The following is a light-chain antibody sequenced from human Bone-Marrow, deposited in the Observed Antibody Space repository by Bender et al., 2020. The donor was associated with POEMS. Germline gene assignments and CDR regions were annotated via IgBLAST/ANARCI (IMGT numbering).Light chain of an antibody. CDR3: SSFAGSSPI. V-gene: IGLV2-8*01. CDR2: DVA. Sequence: QSALTQPPSASGSPGQSVTISCTGSSSDVGSHNPVSWYQQYPGKAPKVIIHDVADRPSGISNRFSGSNFGNTASLTISGLQAEDEADYYCSSFAGSSPIFGGGTKLTVL. CDR1: SSDVGSHNP. J-gene: IGLJ2*01.